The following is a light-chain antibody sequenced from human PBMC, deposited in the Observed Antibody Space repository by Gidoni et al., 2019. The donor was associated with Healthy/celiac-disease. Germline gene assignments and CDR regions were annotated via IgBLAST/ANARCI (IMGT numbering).Light chain of an antibody. CDR3: GTWDSSLSVYV. V-gene: IGLV1-51*01. Sequence: QSVFTQPPSVSAAPGQKVTISCSGSSSNIGNNYVSWYQQLPGTAPKLLIYDNNKRPSGIPDRFSGSKSGTSATLGITGLQTGDEADYYCGTWDSSLSVYVFGTGTKVTVL. CDR2: DNN. J-gene: IGLJ1*01. CDR1: SSNIGNNY.